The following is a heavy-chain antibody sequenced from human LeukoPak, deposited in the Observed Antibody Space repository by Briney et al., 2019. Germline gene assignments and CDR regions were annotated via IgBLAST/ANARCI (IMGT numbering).Heavy chain of an antibody. CDR3: ARGVVVVPAAIGWEFDY. CDR2: ISAYNGNT. D-gene: IGHD2-2*02. CDR1: GYTFTSYG. Sequence: ASVKVSCKASGYTFTSYGISWVRQAPGQGLEWMGWISAYNGNTNYAQKLQGRVTMTTDTSTSTAYMELRSLRSDDAAVYYCARGVVVVPAAIGWEFDYWGQGTLVTVSS. J-gene: IGHJ4*02. V-gene: IGHV1-18*01.